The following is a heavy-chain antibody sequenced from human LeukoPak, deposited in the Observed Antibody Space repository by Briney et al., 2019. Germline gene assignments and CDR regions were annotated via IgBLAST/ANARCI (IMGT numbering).Heavy chain of an antibody. CDR3: ATLAATGTGGVDY. V-gene: IGHV3-9*01. CDR1: GFSFGDYV. J-gene: IGHJ4*02. D-gene: IGHD6-13*01. CDR2: ITWNSGTI. Sequence: GRSLRLSCAASGFSFGDYVMNWVRQAPGKGLEWVSGITWNSGTIDYADSVKGRFTISRDNAKNSLYLEMNSLRAEDTALYYCATLAATGTGGVDYWGPGTLVTVSS.